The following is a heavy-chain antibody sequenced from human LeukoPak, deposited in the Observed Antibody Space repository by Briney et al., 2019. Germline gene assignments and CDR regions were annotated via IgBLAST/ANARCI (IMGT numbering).Heavy chain of an antibody. CDR1: GGSISSYY. D-gene: IGHD2-8*01. J-gene: IGHJ4*02. V-gene: IGHV4-39*07. Sequence: PSETLSLTCTVSGGSISSYYWSWIRQPPGKGLEWIGSIYYSGSTYYNPSLKSRVTISVDTSKNQFSLKLSSVTAADTAVYYCARRRFVRGPDVVNPFDYWGQGTLVTVSS. CDR2: IYYSGST. CDR3: ARRRFVRGPDVVNPFDY.